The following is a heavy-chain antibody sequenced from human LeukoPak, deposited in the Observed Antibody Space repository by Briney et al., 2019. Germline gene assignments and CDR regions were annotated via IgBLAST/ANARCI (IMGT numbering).Heavy chain of an antibody. CDR3: AKDAGSGWNRVFDY. V-gene: IGHV3-7*03. Sequence: GGSLRLSCAASGFTFSNYWMSWVRQAPGKGLEWVANINQDGSEKYYVDSVRGRFTISRDNAENSLYLQMNSLRAEDTAVYYCAKDAGSGWNRVFDYWGQGTLVTVSS. CDR2: INQDGSEK. CDR1: GFTFSNYW. J-gene: IGHJ4*02. D-gene: IGHD6-19*01.